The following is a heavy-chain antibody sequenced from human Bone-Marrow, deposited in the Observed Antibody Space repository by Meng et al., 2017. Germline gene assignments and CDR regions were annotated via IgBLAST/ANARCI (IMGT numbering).Heavy chain of an antibody. D-gene: IGHD5-12*01. CDR2: IKNKPEGDTI. CDR1: GFTFSNAY. CDR3: SGHIDY. Sequence: VQLVESGVCMLKPGGALGLSCEGSGFTFSNAYMTWVRQVPGKRLEWFGRIKNKPEGDTIDYATPVKGRFTISRDNSKNTVYLQMNSLKTEDTAVYYCSGHIDYWGQGTLVTVSS. V-gene: IGHV3-15*01. J-gene: IGHJ4*02.